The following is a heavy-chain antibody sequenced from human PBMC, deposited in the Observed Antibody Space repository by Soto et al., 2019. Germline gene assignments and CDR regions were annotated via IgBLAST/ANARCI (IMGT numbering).Heavy chain of an antibody. V-gene: IGHV3-23*01. CDR3: AKERSSGWSFDY. D-gene: IGHD6-19*01. J-gene: IGHJ4*02. Sequence: GGSLRLSCAASGFTFSTYAMNWVRQAPGKGLEWVSGISGSGDSTYYADSVKGRFTVSRDNSKNTLYLQMNSLRGEDTAVFYCAKERSSGWSFDYWGQGTLVTVSS. CDR2: ISGSGDST. CDR1: GFTFSTYA.